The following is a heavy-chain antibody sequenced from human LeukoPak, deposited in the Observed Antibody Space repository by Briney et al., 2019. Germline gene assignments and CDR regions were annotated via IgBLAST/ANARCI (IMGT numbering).Heavy chain of an antibody. J-gene: IGHJ6*03. CDR1: GLTFTSYG. D-gene: IGHD2-15*01. CDR2: ISTTGGTT. CDR3: AKNGDRGAYCSGGTCYPYYYYYMDV. V-gene: IGHV3-23*01. Sequence: GGSARLSCAASGLTFTSYGMSWVRQAPGRGLEWVSAISTTGGTTYYADSVRGRFTISRDNSRNTLYLQMNSLRAEDTAIYYCAKNGDRGAYCSGGTCYPYYYYYMDVWGKGTTVTISS.